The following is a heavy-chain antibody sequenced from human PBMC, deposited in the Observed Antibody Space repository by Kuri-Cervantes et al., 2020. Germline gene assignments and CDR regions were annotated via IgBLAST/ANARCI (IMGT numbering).Heavy chain of an antibody. CDR1: GYTFTSYG. CDR3: ARDEGVGVIVDY. D-gene: IGHD3-22*01. Sequence: ATLKVSCKDSGYTFTSYGISWVRQAPGQGLEWMGWISAYNGNTNYAQKLQGRVTMTTDTSTSTAYMELRSLRSDDTAVYYCARDEGVGVIVDYWGQGTLVTVSS. J-gene: IGHJ4*02. V-gene: IGHV1-18*01. CDR2: ISAYNGNT.